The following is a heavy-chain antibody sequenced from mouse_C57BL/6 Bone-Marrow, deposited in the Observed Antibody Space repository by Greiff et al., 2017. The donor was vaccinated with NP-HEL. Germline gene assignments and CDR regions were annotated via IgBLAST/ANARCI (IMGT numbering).Heavy chain of an antibody. J-gene: IGHJ2*01. V-gene: IGHV1-82*01. CDR2: IYPGDGDT. D-gene: IGHD2-2*01. Sequence: QVQLQQSGPELVKPGASVKISCKASGYAFSSSWMNWVKQRPGKGLEWIGRIYPGDGDTNYNGKFKGKATLTADKSSSTAYMQLSSRTSEDSAVYFCARRIYYGYDGYYFDYWGQGTTLTVSS. CDR1: GYAFSSSW. CDR3: ARRIYYGYDGYYFDY.